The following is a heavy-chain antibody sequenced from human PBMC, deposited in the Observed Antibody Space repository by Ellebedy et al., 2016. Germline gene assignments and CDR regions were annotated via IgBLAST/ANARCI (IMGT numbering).Heavy chain of an antibody. CDR1: GYTFTSYW. Sequence: GGSLRLSCKGSGYTFTSYWIGWVRQMPGRGLEWMGIIYPGDSDTRYSPSFQGQVTISADKSISTAYLQWSSLKASDTAMYYCAFPPGSGWPPSFDYWGQGTLVTVSS. J-gene: IGHJ4*02. D-gene: IGHD6-19*01. V-gene: IGHV5-51*01. CDR3: AFPPGSGWPPSFDY. CDR2: IYPGDSDT.